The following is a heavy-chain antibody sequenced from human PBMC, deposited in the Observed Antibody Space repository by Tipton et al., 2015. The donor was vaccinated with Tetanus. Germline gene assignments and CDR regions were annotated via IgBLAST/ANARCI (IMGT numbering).Heavy chain of an antibody. CDR1: GGSVSSGSYY. Sequence: TLSLTCTVSGGSVSSGSYYWSWIRQPPGKGLEWIGYIYYSGSTNYNPSLKSRVTISVDTSKNQFSLKLSSVTAADTAVYYCARVTLVCSGGSCYPGYFDYWGQGPWSPSPQ. CDR2: IYYSGST. V-gene: IGHV4-61*01. D-gene: IGHD2-15*01. J-gene: IGHJ4*03. CDR3: ARVTLVCSGGSCYPGYFDY.